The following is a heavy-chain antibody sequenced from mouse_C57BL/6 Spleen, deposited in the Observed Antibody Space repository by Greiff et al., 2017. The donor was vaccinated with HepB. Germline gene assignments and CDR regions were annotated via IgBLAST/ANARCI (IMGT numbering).Heavy chain of an antibody. J-gene: IGHJ3*01. Sequence: VQLQQSGADLARPGASVKMSCKASGYTFTSYTMHWVKQRPGQGLEWIGYINPSSGYTKYNQKFKDKATLTADKSSSTAYMQLSSLTSEDSAVYSGAGGGGSSPFAYWGQGTLVTVSA. CDR1: GYTFTSYT. V-gene: IGHV1-4*01. CDR2: INPSSGYT. CDR3: AGGGGSSPFAY. D-gene: IGHD1-1*01.